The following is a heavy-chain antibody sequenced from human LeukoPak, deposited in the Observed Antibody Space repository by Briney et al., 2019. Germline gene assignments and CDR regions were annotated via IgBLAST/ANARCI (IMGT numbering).Heavy chain of an antibody. Sequence: GGSLRLSCAASGFTFTTYTIHWVRQAPGKGLEYVSAVVGNGGTTYYANSVKGRFTISRDDSKNTVYLQMGSLRAEDTAVYYCARERAYYYFDYWGQGALVTVSS. CDR3: ARERAYYYFDY. J-gene: IGHJ4*02. CDR2: VVGNGGTT. D-gene: IGHD2-21*01. CDR1: GFTFTTYT. V-gene: IGHV3-64*01.